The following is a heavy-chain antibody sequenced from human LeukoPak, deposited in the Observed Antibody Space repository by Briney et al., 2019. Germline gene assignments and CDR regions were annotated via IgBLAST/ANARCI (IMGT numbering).Heavy chain of an antibody. V-gene: IGHV3-74*01. D-gene: IGHD5-18*01. J-gene: IGHJ4*02. CDR3: ARGSSYGRFDY. CDR2: IISDGSFT. Sequence: GGSLRLSCAASGFTFSNYGMHWVRQAPGKGLVWVSRIISDGSFTSYADSVKGRFTISRDNAKNTLYVQMNSLRAEDTAVYYCARGSSYGRFDYWGQGTLVTVSS. CDR1: GFTFSNYG.